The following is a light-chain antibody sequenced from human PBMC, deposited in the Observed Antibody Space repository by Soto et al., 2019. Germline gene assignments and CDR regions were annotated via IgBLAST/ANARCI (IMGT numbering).Light chain of an antibody. CDR2: AAS. CDR3: QQLQSYPIT. CDR1: QGISSY. V-gene: IGKV1-9*01. J-gene: IGKJ5*01. Sequence: IQVTQSPSSLSASVGDRVTITCRTSQGISSYLNWYQQKPGKAPKLLIYAASSLQSGVPSRFSGSESGAQFTLTISSLQPEDFATYSCQQLQSYPITLRQGTRLEIK.